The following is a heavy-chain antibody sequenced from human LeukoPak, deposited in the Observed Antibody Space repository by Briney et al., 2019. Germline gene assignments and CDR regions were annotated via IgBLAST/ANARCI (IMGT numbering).Heavy chain of an antibody. D-gene: IGHD6-13*01. CDR3: ARARVAAADNGWFDP. V-gene: IGHV4-39*07. CDR1: GDSVGRSGHY. J-gene: IGHJ5*02. Sequence: PSETLSLTCTVSGDSVGRSGHYWGWIRQPPGKGLQWIGNIYNSGSTYYSPSFKSRVTISIDTSKNQFSLKLSSVTAADTAVYYCARARVAAADNGWFDPWGQGTLVTVSS. CDR2: IYNSGST.